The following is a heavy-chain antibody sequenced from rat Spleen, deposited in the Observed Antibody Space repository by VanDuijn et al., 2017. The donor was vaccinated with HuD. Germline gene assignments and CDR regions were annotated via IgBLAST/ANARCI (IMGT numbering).Heavy chain of an antibody. Sequence: EVQLVESGGGLVQPGRSMTLSCAASGFTFSNYDMAWVRQAPKKGLEWVASITNDAFRTYYRDSVKGRFTIFRDNAKNTLYLQMDSLRSEDTATYYCATDDSRVSRFAYWGQGTLVTVSS. CDR2: ITNDAFRT. J-gene: IGHJ3*01. CDR1: GFTFSNYD. CDR3: ATDDSRVSRFAY. V-gene: IGHV5S10*01. D-gene: IGHD1-4*01.